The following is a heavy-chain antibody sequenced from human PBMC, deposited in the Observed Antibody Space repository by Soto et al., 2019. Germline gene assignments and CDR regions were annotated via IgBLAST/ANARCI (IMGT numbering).Heavy chain of an antibody. J-gene: IGHJ4*02. V-gene: IGHV3-23*01. Sequence: PWWSLRLSCSASVFTFSSYAMSWFRQAPGKGLEWVSAISGSGGSTYYADSVKGRFTISRDNSKNTLYLQMNSLRAEDTAVYYCAKDRPIAAAGTNYWGQGTLVTVS. CDR3: AKDRPIAAAGTNY. CDR2: ISGSGGST. D-gene: IGHD6-13*01. CDR1: VFTFSSYA.